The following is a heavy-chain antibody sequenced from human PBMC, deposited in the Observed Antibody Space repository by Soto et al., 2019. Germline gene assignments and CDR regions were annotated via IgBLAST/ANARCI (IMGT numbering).Heavy chain of an antibody. V-gene: IGHV1-24*01. CDR2: FDPEDGET. D-gene: IGHD3-16*01. CDR3: ATPLGWRGGRNWFDP. Sequence: ASVKVSCKVSGYTLTELSMHWVRQAPGKGLEWMGGFDPEDGETIYAQKFQGRVTMTEDTSTDTAYMELGSLRSEDTAVYYCATPLGWRGGRNWFDPWGQGTLVTVAS. J-gene: IGHJ5*02. CDR1: GYTLTELS.